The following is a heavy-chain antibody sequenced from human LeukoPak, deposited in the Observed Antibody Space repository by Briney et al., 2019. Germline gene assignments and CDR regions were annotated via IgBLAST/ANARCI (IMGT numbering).Heavy chain of an antibody. J-gene: IGHJ4*02. CDR2: IYYSGST. Sequence: IPSETLSLTCTVSGGSISSYYWSWIRQPPGKGLEWIGYIYYSGSTNYNPSLKSRVTISVDTSKNQFSLKLSSVTAADTAVYYCARAPRQRWELLQFDYWGQGTLVTVSS. CDR1: GGSISSYY. CDR3: ARAPRQRWELLQFDY. V-gene: IGHV4-59*01. D-gene: IGHD1-26*01.